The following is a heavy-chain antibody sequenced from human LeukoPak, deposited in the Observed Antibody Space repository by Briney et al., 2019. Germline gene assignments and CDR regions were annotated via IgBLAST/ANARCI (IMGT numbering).Heavy chain of an antibody. J-gene: IGHJ4*02. CDR1: GFTFSSYA. CDR2: IYSGGST. Sequence: GGSLRLSCAASGFTFSSYAMSWVRQAPGKGLEWVSVIYSGGSTYYADSVKGRFTISRDNSKNTLYLQMNSLRAEDTAVYYCARLVVGYFDYWGQGTLVTVSS. CDR3: ARLVVGYFDY. D-gene: IGHD6-6*01. V-gene: IGHV3-53*01.